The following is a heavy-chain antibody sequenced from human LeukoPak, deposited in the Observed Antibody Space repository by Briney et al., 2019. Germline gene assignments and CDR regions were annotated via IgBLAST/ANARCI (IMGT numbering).Heavy chain of an antibody. J-gene: IGHJ4*02. D-gene: IGHD2-21*01. CDR3: ARLGAYCGGDCYLGDDY. CDR2: INHSGST. CDR1: SGSFSGYY. V-gene: IGHV4-34*01. Sequence: SETLSLTCAVYSGSFSGYYWSWIRQPPGKGLEWIGEINHSGSTNYNPSLKSRVTISVDTSKNQFSLKLSSVTAADTAVYYCARLGAYCGGDCYLGDDYWGQGTLVTVSS.